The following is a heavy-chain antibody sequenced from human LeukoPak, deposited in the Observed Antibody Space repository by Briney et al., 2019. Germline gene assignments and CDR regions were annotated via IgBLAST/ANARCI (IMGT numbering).Heavy chain of an antibody. J-gene: IGHJ4*02. CDR2: ISSSGSTI. V-gene: IGHV3-48*03. Sequence: GGSLRLSCAASGFTFSSYEMNWVRQAPGKGLEWVSYISSSGSTIYYADSVKGRFTISRDNAKNSLYLQMNSLRAEDTAVYYCAKVVHSGSPSFDYWGQGTLVTVSS. D-gene: IGHD1-26*01. CDR1: GFTFSSYE. CDR3: AKVVHSGSPSFDY.